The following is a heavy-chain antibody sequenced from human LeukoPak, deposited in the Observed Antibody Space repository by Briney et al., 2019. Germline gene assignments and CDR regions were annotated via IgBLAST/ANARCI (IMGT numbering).Heavy chain of an antibody. D-gene: IGHD2-2*01. V-gene: IGHV3-74*01. CDR1: GVTFSSYG. CDR2: INSDGSST. Sequence: GGSLRLSCAASGVTFSSYGMHWVRQAPGKGLVWVSRINSDGSSTNYAETVKGRVTISRDKAKNTVYMEMSRLRAEDTAVYYCARDQMAYCSSTSCYDDGMDFWGKGTPVTVSS. J-gene: IGHJ6*04. CDR3: ARDQMAYCSSTSCYDDGMDF.